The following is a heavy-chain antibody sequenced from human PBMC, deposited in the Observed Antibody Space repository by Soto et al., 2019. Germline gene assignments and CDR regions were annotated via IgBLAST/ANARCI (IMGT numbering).Heavy chain of an antibody. Sequence: PGGSLRLSCAGSEFSFRSYWMTWVRQAPGKGLEWVALINEDGGQKYYVDSVKGRFTISRDNAKDSLYMQMDSLRAEDTAVYFCARVGSYGWAFDHCGQGTQVTVSS. J-gene: IGHJ4*02. CDR2: INEDGGQK. CDR3: ARVGSYGWAFDH. D-gene: IGHD3-3*01. CDR1: EFSFRSYW. V-gene: IGHV3-7*01.